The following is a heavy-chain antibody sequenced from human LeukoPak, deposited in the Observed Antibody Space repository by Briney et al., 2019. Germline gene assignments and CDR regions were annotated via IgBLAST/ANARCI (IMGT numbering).Heavy chain of an antibody. CDR3: ARGGYYSDSSGYYYNNYYGMAV. D-gene: IGHD3-22*01. CDR1: GASISNYY. CDR2: IYASGST. Sequence: PSETLSLTCTVSGASISNYYWSWIRQPAGKGLEWIGRIYASGSTNYNPSLKSRVTMSGDTSKNQISLKLSSVTAADTAVYYCARGGYYSDSSGYYYNNYYGMAVWGQGTTVTVSS. V-gene: IGHV4-4*07. J-gene: IGHJ6*02.